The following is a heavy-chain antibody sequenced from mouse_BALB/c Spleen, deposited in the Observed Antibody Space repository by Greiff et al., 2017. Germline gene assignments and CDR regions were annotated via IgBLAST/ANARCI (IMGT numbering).Heavy chain of an antibody. J-gene: IGHJ3*01. CDR3: ARHDVYYGSSFFAY. CDR1: GFTFSSYG. V-gene: IGHV5-6*01. Sequence: EVQRVESGGDLVKPGGSLKLSCAASGFTFSSYGMSWVRQTPDKRLEWVATISSGGSYTYYPDSVKGRFTISIDNAKNTLYLQMSSLKSEDTAMYYCARHDVYYGSSFFAYWGQGTLVTVSA. CDR2: ISSGGSYT. D-gene: IGHD1-1*01.